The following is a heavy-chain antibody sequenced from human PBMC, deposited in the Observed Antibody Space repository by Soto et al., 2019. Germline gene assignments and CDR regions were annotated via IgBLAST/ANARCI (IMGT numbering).Heavy chain of an antibody. D-gene: IGHD5-12*01. CDR2: ISSSSSTI. Sequence: GGSLRLSCAASGFTVSSYIMNWVRQAPGKGLEWVSYISSSSSTIYYADSVKGRFTISRDNAKNSLYLQMNSLRAEDTAVYYCASQSSEWLLLASWGQGTLVTVSS. CDR1: GFTVSSYI. V-gene: IGHV3-48*01. CDR3: ASQSSEWLLLAS. J-gene: IGHJ4*02.